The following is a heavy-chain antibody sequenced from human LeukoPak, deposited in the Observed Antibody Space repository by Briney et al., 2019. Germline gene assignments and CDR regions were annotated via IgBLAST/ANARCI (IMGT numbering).Heavy chain of an antibody. CDR2: INHSGST. CDR1: GGSFSGYY. Sequence: SETLSLTCAVYGGSFSGYYWSWIRQPPGKGLEWIGEINHSGSTNYNPSLKSRVTISVDTSKNQFSLRLSSVTAADTAVYYCARDLRYDSSGWAFDYWGQGTLVTVSS. V-gene: IGHV4-34*01. J-gene: IGHJ4*02. D-gene: IGHD3-22*01. CDR3: ARDLRYDSSGWAFDY.